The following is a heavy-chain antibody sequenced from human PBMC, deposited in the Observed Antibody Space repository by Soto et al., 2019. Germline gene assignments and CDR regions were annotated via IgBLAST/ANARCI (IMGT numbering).Heavy chain of an antibody. D-gene: IGHD2-21*01. CDR1: GGSISSGGYY. CDR3: ARVNIVVTYYYYMDV. V-gene: IGHV4-31*03. Sequence: SETLSVTCTVSGGSISSGGYYWSWIRQHPGKGLEWIGYIYYSGSTYYNPSLKSRVTISVDTSKNQFSLKLSSVTAADTAVYYCARVNIVVTYYYYMDVWGKGTTVTVSS. CDR2: IYYSGST. J-gene: IGHJ6*03.